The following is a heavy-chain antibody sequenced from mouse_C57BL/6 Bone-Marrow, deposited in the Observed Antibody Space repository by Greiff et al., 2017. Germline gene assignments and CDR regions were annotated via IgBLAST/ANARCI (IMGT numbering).Heavy chain of an antibody. CDR1: GYTFTSYG. CDR3: ARIPYYYGSGFAY. J-gene: IGHJ3*01. D-gene: IGHD1-1*01. CDR2: LYPRSGNT. V-gene: IGHV1-81*01. Sequence: VQLQQSGAELARPGASVKLSCTASGYTFTSYGISWVKQRTGQGLEWIGELYPRSGNTYYNEKFKGKATLTADKSSSTAYMELRSLTSEDSAVYFCARIPYYYGSGFAYWGQGTLVTVSA.